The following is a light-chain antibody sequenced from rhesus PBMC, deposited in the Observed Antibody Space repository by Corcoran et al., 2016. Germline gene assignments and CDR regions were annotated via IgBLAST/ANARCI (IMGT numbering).Light chain of an antibody. J-gene: IGKJ1*01. CDR1: QSISSW. CDR2: KAS. CDR3: QQYNSSPPT. Sequence: DIQMTQSPSSLSASVGDTVTITCRASQSISSWLAWYQQKPGKAPKVLIYKASSVQSGVPSRFSGSVSGTDFTLTISSLQSEDFATYYCQQYNSSPPTFGQGTKVESK. V-gene: IGKV1-22*01.